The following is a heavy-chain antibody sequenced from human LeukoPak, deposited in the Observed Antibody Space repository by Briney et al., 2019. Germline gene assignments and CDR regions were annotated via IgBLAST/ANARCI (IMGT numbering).Heavy chain of an antibody. CDR2: IYTSEST. CDR3: ARVGPDTSSWYGAFDI. V-gene: IGHV4-61*02. Sequence: PSETLSLTCTVSGGSISSGSHYWSWIRQPAGKGLEWIGRIYTSESTNYNPSLKSRVTISVDTSKNQFSLTLSSVTAADTAVYYCARVGPDTSSWYGAFDIWGQGTVVTVSS. J-gene: IGHJ3*02. D-gene: IGHD6-13*01. CDR1: GGSISSGSHY.